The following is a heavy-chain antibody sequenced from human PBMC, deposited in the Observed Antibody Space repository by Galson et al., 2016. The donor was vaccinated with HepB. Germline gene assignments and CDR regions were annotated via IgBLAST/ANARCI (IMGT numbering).Heavy chain of an antibody. CDR3: ARDSGDSWSGYSAYYDY. D-gene: IGHD3-3*01. CDR1: GFRFSDRA. CDR2: IWPNGNSQ. J-gene: IGHJ4*02. V-gene: IGHV3-33*01. Sequence: SLRLSCAASGFRFSDRAMHWVRQPPGKGLEWVAVIWPNGNSQYYADSVKGRFTISRDNSKNTLYMQMSSLRPEDTAVYYCARDSGDSWSGYSAYYDYWGQGTLVNV.